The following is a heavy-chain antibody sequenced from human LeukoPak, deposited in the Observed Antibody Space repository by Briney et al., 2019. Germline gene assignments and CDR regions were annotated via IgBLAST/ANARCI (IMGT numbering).Heavy chain of an antibody. CDR1: GFTFSDYH. CDR3: ARLSGTYSRGGDY. Sequence: PGGSLRLSCAASGFTFSDYHISWICQAPGKGLEGVSHISGSGYAIYHADSVKGRFPISRDNDKKSLSLQMNNLRADATAVYYCARLSGTYSRGGDYWGQGTLVTVSS. J-gene: IGHJ4*02. V-gene: IGHV3-11*01. D-gene: IGHD1-26*01. CDR2: ISGSGYAI.